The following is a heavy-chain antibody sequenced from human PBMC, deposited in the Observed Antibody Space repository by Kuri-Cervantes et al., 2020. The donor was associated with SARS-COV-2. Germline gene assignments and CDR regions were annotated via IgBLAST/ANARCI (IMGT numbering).Heavy chain of an antibody. CDR1: GYSISSGYY. V-gene: IGHV4-38-2*02. Sequence: ESLKISCTVSGYSISSGYYWGWIRQPPGKGLEWIGSTYHSGSTYYNPSLKSRVTISVDTSKNQFSLKLSSVTAADTAVYYCVQVDIAAAGTNYYYYMDVWGKGTTVTVSS. D-gene: IGHD6-13*01. J-gene: IGHJ6*03. CDR2: TYHSGST. CDR3: VQVDIAAAGTNYYYYMDV.